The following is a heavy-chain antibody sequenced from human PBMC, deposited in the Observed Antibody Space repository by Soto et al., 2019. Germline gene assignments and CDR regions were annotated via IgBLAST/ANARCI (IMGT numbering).Heavy chain of an antibody. J-gene: IGHJ3*02. CDR2: IIPIIGIA. D-gene: IGHD2-15*01. CDR3: ARAVVKGDDAFDI. V-gene: IGHV1-69*02. Sequence: QVQLVQSGAEVKKPGSSVKVSCKASGGTFSSYTISWVRQAPGQGLEWMGRIIPIIGIANYAQKFQGRVTITAEKSTSTAYMELSSLRSEDTAVYYCARAVVKGDDAFDIWGQGTMVTVSS. CDR1: GGTFSSYT.